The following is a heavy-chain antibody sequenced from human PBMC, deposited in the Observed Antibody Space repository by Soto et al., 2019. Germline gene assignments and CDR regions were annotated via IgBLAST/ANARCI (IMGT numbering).Heavy chain of an antibody. V-gene: IGHV1-18*04. Sequence: SVNVSCKASGYTFTNYGITWVRQAPGQGLEWMGWISAYNGNTDYAQKLQGRVTMTTDTSTSTVYMELRSLRSDDTAVYYCARRYNYDSGLDFWGQGTLVTVSS. J-gene: IGHJ4*02. CDR2: ISAYNGNT. CDR3: ARRYNYDSGLDF. CDR1: GYTFTNYG. D-gene: IGHD5-18*01.